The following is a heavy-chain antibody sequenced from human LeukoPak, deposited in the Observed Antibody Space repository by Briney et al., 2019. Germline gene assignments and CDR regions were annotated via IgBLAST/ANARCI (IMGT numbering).Heavy chain of an antibody. CDR1: GGSISSYY. Sequence: SETLSLTCTVSGGSISSYYWSWIRQPPGKGLEGIGYIYYSGSTNYNPSLKSRVTISVDTSKNQFSLKLSSVTAADTAVYYCARLSAYYDILTGSEDAFDIWGQGTMVTVSS. CDR2: IYYSGST. D-gene: IGHD3-9*01. J-gene: IGHJ3*02. CDR3: ARLSAYYDILTGSEDAFDI. V-gene: IGHV4-59*08.